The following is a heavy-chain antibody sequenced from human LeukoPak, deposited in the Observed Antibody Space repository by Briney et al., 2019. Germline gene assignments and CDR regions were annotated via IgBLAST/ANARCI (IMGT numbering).Heavy chain of an antibody. Sequence: GSSVKVSCKASGGTFSSYAINWVRQATGQGLEWMGWMNPNSGNTGYAQKFQGRVTMTRNTSISTAYMELSSLRSEDTAVYYCARLGSSGQSDYWGQGTLVTVSS. CDR1: GGTFSSYA. CDR2: MNPNSGNT. D-gene: IGHD6-13*01. CDR3: ARLGSSGQSDY. V-gene: IGHV1-8*02. J-gene: IGHJ4*02.